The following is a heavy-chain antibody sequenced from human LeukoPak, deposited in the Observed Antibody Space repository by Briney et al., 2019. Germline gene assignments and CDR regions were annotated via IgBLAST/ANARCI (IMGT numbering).Heavy chain of an antibody. CDR1: GGSISSYY. CDR3: ARTTEGGYSGYFYYYYMDV. V-gene: IGHV4-59*01. Sequence: SETLSLACTVSGGSISSYYWSWIRQPPGKGLEWIGYIHYSGSTNYKSSLKSRVTISVDTSKNHFSLKLSSVTAADTAVYYCARTTEGGYSGYFYYYYMDVWGKGTTVTISS. CDR2: IHYSGST. J-gene: IGHJ6*03. D-gene: IGHD5-12*01.